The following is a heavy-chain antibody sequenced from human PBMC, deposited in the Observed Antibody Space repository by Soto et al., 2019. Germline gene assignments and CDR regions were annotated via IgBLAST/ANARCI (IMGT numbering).Heavy chain of an antibody. J-gene: IGHJ2*01. CDR3: ARDRVLLWFGERNYWYSDL. CDR2: ISAYNGNT. CDR1: GYTFTSYG. Sequence: ASVKVSCKASGYTFTSYGISWVRQAPGQGLEWMGWISAYNGNTNYAQKLQGRVTMTTDTSTSTAYMELRSLRSDDTAVYYCARDRVLLWFGERNYWYSDLWGRGTLVTVS. D-gene: IGHD3-10*01. V-gene: IGHV1-18*04.